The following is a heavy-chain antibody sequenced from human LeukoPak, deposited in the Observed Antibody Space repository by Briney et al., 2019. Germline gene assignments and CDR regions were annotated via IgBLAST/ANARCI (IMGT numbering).Heavy chain of an antibody. CDR3: ARVQVTTLSGRDY. J-gene: IGHJ4*02. CDR2: INPNSGGT. CDR1: GYTFTGYY. D-gene: IGHD4-17*01. Sequence: GASVKLSCKASGYTFTGYYMHWVRQAPGQGLEWMGWINPNSGGTNYAQKFQGRVTMTRDTSISTAYMELSRLRSDDTAVYYCARVQVTTLSGRDYWGQGTLVTVSS. V-gene: IGHV1-2*02.